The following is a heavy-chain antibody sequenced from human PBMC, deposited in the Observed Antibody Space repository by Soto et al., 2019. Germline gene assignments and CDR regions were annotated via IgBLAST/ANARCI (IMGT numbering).Heavy chain of an antibody. CDR1: GGSISSSNW. CDR2: IYHSGST. D-gene: IGHD2-8*02. V-gene: IGHV4-4*02. Sequence: PSETLSLTCAVSGGSISSSNWWSWVRQPPGKGLEWIGEIYHSGSTNYNPSLKSRVTISVDKSKNQFSLKLSSVTAADTAVYYCARDQAAYWAGNDAFDIWGQGTMVTVSS. CDR3: ARDQAAYWAGNDAFDI. J-gene: IGHJ3*02.